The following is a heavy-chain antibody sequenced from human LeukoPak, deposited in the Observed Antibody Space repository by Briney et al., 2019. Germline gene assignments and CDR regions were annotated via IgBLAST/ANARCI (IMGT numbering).Heavy chain of an antibody. Sequence: GGSLRLSCAASGFTFSSYSMNWVRQAPGKGLKWVSSISSSSSYIYYADSVKGRFTISRGNAKNSLYLQMNSLRAEDTAVYYCASAYYYDSSGYPPLDAFDIWGQGTMVTVSS. CDR2: ISSSSSYI. J-gene: IGHJ3*02. V-gene: IGHV3-21*01. D-gene: IGHD3-22*01. CDR1: GFTFSSYS. CDR3: ASAYYYDSSGYPPLDAFDI.